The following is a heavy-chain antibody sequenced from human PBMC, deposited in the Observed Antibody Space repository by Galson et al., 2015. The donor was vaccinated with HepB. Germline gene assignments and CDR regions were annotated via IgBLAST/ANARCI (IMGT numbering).Heavy chain of an antibody. Sequence: SVKVSCKASGGTFSSYAISWVRQAPGQGLEWMGGIIPIFGTANYAQKFQGRVTITADESTSTAYMELSSLRSEDTAVYYCATASGLKDAFDIWGQGTMVTVSS. CDR1: GGTFSSYA. CDR2: IIPIFGTA. J-gene: IGHJ3*02. V-gene: IGHV1-69*13. D-gene: IGHD6-25*01. CDR3: ATASGLKDAFDI.